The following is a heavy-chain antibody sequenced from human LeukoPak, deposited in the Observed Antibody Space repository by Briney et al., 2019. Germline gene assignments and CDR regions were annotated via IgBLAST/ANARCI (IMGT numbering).Heavy chain of an antibody. CDR3: AKGHAPSGGYADY. CDR1: GFTFSNYA. J-gene: IGHJ4*02. CDR2: IYGSGDGT. V-gene: IGHV3-23*01. D-gene: IGHD1-26*01. Sequence: GESLKISCAASGFTFSNYAMTWVRQAPGKGLEWVSTIYGSGDGTYYADSVKGRFTISRDNSKNTLYVQMNSLRAEDTAVYYCAKGHAPSGGYADYWGQGTLVTVSS.